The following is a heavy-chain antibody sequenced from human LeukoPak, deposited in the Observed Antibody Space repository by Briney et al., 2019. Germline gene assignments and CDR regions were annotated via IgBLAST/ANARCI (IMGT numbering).Heavy chain of an antibody. D-gene: IGHD3-22*01. CDR1: GGPISSGDYY. J-gene: IGHJ5*02. Sequence: SETLSLTCTVSGGPISSGDYYWSWIRQPPAKGLEWIGYTYYSGSTCYNPSLKSRATISVDTSKNQFSLKLTSVTAADTAVYYCARPYYYDSRIDPWGQGTLVTVSS. V-gene: IGHV4-30-4*01. CDR3: ARPYYYDSRIDP. CDR2: TYYSGST.